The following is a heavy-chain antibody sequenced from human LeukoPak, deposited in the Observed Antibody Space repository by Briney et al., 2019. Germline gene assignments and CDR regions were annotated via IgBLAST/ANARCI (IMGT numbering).Heavy chain of an antibody. CDR3: AKSSKTGQLVPFDY. CDR2: IRCDGSKK. J-gene: IGHJ4*02. V-gene: IGHV3-30*02. Sequence: PGGSLRLSCAASGFIFSSYGMHWVRQAPGKGLEWVAVIRCDGSKKYYADSVQGRFTISRDNSKNTLYLQTNSLRTDDTAVYYCAKSSKTGQLVPFDYWGQGTLVTVSS. CDR1: GFIFSSYG. D-gene: IGHD6-6*01.